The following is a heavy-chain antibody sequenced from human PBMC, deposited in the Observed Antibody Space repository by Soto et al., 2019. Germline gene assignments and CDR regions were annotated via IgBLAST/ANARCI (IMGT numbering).Heavy chain of an antibody. CDR1: GDSVSSDSAA. Sequence: SQTLSLTCVISGDSVSSDSAAWNWIRQSPSRGLEWLGRTYYRSKWYNDYAVSVKGRISINPDTSKNLFSLQLNSVTPEDTAVYYCARDRKGGFVMDVWGQGTTVTVSS. CDR2: TYYRSKWYN. J-gene: IGHJ6*02. D-gene: IGHD3-16*01. CDR3: ARDRKGGFVMDV. V-gene: IGHV6-1*01.